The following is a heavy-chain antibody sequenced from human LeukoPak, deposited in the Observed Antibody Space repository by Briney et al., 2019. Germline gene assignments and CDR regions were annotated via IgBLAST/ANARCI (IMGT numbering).Heavy chain of an antibody. J-gene: IGHJ4*02. CDR3: ARGLKGYGSGSYYIGHSLDY. D-gene: IGHD3-10*01. Sequence: PGGSLRLSCAASGFTFSSYSMNWVRQAPGKGLERVSYINSSSSTIYYADSVKGRFTISRDNAKNSMYLQMNSLRAEDTAVYYCARGLKGYGSGSYYIGHSLDYWGQGTLVTVSS. CDR2: INSSSSTI. CDR1: GFTFSSYS. V-gene: IGHV3-48*01.